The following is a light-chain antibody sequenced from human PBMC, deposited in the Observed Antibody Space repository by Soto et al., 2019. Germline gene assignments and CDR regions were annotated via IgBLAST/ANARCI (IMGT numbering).Light chain of an antibody. Sequence: EVVLTQSPVTLSLSPGERATLSCRASQSVGSYLAWIQKKPGQAPRLLIYDALNRATGIPARFSGGGSGTDFTLTISSLEPEDFAVYYCQQRAHWPPYTFGQGTKLEIK. CDR3: QQRAHWPPYT. CDR1: QSVGSY. J-gene: IGKJ2*01. V-gene: IGKV3-11*01. CDR2: DAL.